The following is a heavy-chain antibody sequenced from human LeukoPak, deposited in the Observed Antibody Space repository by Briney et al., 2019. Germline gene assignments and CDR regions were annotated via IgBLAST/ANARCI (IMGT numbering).Heavy chain of an antibody. CDR1: GYTFTSYG. J-gene: IGHJ4*02. CDR2: IIPIFGTA. Sequence: SVKVSCKASGYTFTSYGISWVRQAPGQGLEWMGGIIPIFGTANYAQKFQGRVTITADESTSTAYMELSSLRSEDTAVYYCARTQLEYSYSVWGQGTLVTVSS. CDR3: ARTQLEYSYSV. D-gene: IGHD5-18*01. V-gene: IGHV1-69*13.